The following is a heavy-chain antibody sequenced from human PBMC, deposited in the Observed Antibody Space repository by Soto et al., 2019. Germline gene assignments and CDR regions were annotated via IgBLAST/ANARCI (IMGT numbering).Heavy chain of an antibody. CDR2: IYYSGST. D-gene: IGHD5-18*01. J-gene: IGHJ4*02. V-gene: IGHV4-30-4*01. CDR3: ARVTGGYSYGFYFDY. Sequence: SETLSLTCTVSGGSISSGDYYWSWIRQPPGKGLEWIGYIYYSGSTYYNPSLKSRVTISVDTSKNQFSLRLSSVTAADTAVYYCARVTGGYSYGFYFDYWGQGTLVTVSS. CDR1: GGSISSGDYY.